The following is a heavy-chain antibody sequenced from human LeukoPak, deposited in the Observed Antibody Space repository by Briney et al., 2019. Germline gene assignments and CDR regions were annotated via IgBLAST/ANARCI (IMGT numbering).Heavy chain of an antibody. CDR3: TRLAAAGSGRWAPDY. CDR2: ISSTGSYI. V-gene: IGHV3-21*06. J-gene: IGHJ4*02. D-gene: IGHD3-10*01. CDR1: GFSFSSYS. Sequence: GGSLRLSCGASGFSFSSYSMNWVRQAPGKGLEWVSCISSTGSYIYYADSVKGRFTISRDNAENSVYLQMTGLRAEDTAVYYCTRLAAAGSGRWAPDYWGQGTLVTVSS.